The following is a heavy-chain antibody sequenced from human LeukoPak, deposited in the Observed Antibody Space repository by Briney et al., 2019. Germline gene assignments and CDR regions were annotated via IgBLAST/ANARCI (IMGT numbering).Heavy chain of an antibody. J-gene: IGHJ4*02. V-gene: IGHV4-34*01. CDR1: GGSFSGYY. Sequence: SETLSLTCAVYGGSFSGYYWNWIRQPPGKGLEWIGEINHSGSTNYNPSLKSRVTISVDTSKNQFSLKLSSVTAADTAVYYCARLKPARGYYDYWGQGTLVTVSS. D-gene: IGHD3-22*01. CDR2: INHSGST. CDR3: ARLKPARGYYDY.